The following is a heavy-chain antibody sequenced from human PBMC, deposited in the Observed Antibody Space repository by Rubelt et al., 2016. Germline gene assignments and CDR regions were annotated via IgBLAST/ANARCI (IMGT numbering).Heavy chain of an antibody. D-gene: IGHD3-22*01. V-gene: IGHV4-34*01. J-gene: IGHJ4*02. CDR1: GGSFSGYY. CDR3: ARYDSSGGGNDY. CDR2: INHSGST. Sequence: QVQLQQWGAGLLKPSETLSLTCAVYGGSFSGYYWSWIRQPPGKGLEWIGEINHSGSTNYNPSLKSRVTISVDTSKNQFSLKLSSVTAADTAVYYCARYDSSGGGNDYWGQGTLVTVSS.